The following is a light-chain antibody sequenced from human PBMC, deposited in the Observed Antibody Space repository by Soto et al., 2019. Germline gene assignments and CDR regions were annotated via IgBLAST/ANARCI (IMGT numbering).Light chain of an antibody. CDR2: EGS. CDR1: SSDVGSYNL. CDR3: CSYAGSSTWV. V-gene: IGLV2-23*01. Sequence: SVLTQPASGSGSPGQSITISCTGTSSDVGSYNLVSWYQQHPGKAPKLMIYEGSKRPSGVSNRFSGSKSGNTASLTISGLQAEDDADYYCCSYAGSSTWVFGGGTKLTVL. J-gene: IGLJ3*02.